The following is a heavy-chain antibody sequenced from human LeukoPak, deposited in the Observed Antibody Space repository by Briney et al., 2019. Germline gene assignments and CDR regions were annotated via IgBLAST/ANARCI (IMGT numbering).Heavy chain of an antibody. CDR3: ASNTGTVFDY. J-gene: IGHJ4*02. D-gene: IGHD7-27*01. V-gene: IGHV4-59*01. CDR1: GGSISSYY. CDR2: VYYSGST. Sequence: PSETLSLTCTVSGGSISSYYWSWIRQPPGKGLEWIGYVYYSGSTEYNPSLRGRVTISLEMSKRQFSLNLTSVTAADTAVYYCASNTGTVFDYWGQGALVTVSS.